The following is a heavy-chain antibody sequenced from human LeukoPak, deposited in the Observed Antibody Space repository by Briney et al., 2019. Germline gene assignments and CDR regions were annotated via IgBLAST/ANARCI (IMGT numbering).Heavy chain of an antibody. CDR1: GFTFSSYA. CDR2: ISGSGGST. J-gene: IGHJ3*01. Sequence: SGGSLRLSCAASGFTFSSYAMSWVRQAPGKGLEWVSAISGSGGSTYYADSVKGRFTISRDNSKNTLYLQMNSLRVDDMAVYYCARGPSCSSASCYVIGALDVWGLGTTVTVSS. V-gene: IGHV3-23*01. D-gene: IGHD2-2*01. CDR3: ARGPSCSSASCYVIGALDV.